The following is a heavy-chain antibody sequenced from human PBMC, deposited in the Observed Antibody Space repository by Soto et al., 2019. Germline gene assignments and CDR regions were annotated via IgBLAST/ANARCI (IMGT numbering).Heavy chain of an antibody. CDR1: GFTFSSYA. V-gene: IGHV3-30-3*01. Sequence: GGSLRLSCAASGFTFSSYAMHWVRQAPGKGLEWVAVISYDGSNKYYADSVKGRFTISRDNSKNTLYLQMNSLRAEDTAVYYCARGRSTTGTSRIDYWGQGTLVTVSS. CDR3: ARGRSTTGTSRIDY. CDR2: ISYDGSNK. D-gene: IGHD1-1*01. J-gene: IGHJ4*02.